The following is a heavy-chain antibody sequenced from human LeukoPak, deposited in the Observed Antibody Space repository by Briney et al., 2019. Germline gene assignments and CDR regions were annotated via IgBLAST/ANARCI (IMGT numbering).Heavy chain of an antibody. J-gene: IGHJ4*02. V-gene: IGHV4-59*08. CDR1: GDSISSYY. CDR3: ARLGTAMITVDY. CDR2: IYYSGST. D-gene: IGHD5-18*01. Sequence: TSETLSLTCAVSGDSISSYYWSWIRQTPGKGLEWIGYIYYSGSTNYSPSLKSRVSISQDTSKNQVSLKLNSVTAADTAVYYCARLGTAMITVDYWGQGTLVTVSS.